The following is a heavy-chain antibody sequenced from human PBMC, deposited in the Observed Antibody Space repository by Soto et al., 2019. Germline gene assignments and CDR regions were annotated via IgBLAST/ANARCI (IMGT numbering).Heavy chain of an antibody. CDR3: ARDRIAHNCFDP. CDR1: GFTFSSYS. D-gene: IGHD6-13*01. J-gene: IGHJ5*02. CDR2: ISSSSSYI. Sequence: GGSLRLSXTASGFTFSSYSMNWVRQAPGKGLEWVSSISSSSSYIYYADSVKGRFTISRDNAKNSLYLQMNSLRAEDTAVYYCARDRIAHNCFDPWGQGTLVTVSS. V-gene: IGHV3-21*01.